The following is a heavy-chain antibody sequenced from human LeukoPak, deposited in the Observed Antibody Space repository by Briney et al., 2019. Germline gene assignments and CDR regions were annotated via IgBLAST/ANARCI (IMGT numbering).Heavy chain of an antibody. CDR1: GFTFDDYA. D-gene: IGHD3-9*01. V-gene: IGHV3-43*02. CDR3: AKAVWLFYYFDY. Sequence: GGSLRLSRAASGFTFDDYAMHWVRHAPGKGLEWVSLISGDGGSTYYADSVKGRFTISRDNSKNSLYLQMNSLRTEDTALYYCAKAVWLFYYFDYWGQGTLVTVSS. J-gene: IGHJ4*02. CDR2: ISGDGGST.